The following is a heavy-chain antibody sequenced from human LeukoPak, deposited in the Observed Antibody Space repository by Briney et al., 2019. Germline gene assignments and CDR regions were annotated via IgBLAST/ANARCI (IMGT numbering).Heavy chain of an antibody. J-gene: IGHJ4*02. V-gene: IGHV3-30*02. CDR2: IRYDGSNK. CDR1: GFTFSSYG. CDR3: ASQGYSGYDSLFY. Sequence: GGSLRLSCAASGFTFSSYGMHWVRQAPGKGLEWVAFIRYDGSNKYYADSVKGRFTISRDNSKNTLYLHVNSLRPEDTAVYYCASQGYSGYDSLFYWGQGTLVTVSS. D-gene: IGHD5-12*01.